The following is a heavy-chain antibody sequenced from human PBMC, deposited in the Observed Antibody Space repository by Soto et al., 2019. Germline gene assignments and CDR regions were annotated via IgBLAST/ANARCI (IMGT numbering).Heavy chain of an antibody. J-gene: IGHJ2*01. Sequence: QMQLVQSGPELKKPGTSVKVSCKASGFTFSRSTLQWVRQARGQRLEWMGWIVVGSGNTNYAQKFQERVTITRDMSTSTAYMEFSSLRSEDTAVYYCVSPDYGDYWYFDLWGRGALVTVSS. CDR2: IVVGSGNT. CDR1: GFTFSRST. D-gene: IGHD4-17*01. V-gene: IGHV1-58*01. CDR3: VSPDYGDYWYFDL.